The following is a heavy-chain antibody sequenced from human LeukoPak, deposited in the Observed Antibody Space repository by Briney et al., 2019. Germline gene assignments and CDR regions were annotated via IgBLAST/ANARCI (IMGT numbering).Heavy chain of an antibody. D-gene: IGHD4-23*01. CDR3: AKDRLQYGGNFDY. CDR2: ISDTGRLS. J-gene: IGHJ4*02. CDR1: GFTFSSSA. Sequence: GGSLRLSCAASGFTFSSSAMSWVRQAPGKGLEWVAAISDTGRLSYCADSVNGRFTISRDNSKNTLSLQMNSLRAADTAVYYCAKDRLQYGGNFDYWGQGTLVTVSS. V-gene: IGHV3-23*01.